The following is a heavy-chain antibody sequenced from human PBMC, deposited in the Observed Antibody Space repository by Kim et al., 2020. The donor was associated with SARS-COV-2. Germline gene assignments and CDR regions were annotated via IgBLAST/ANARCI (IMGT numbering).Heavy chain of an antibody. D-gene: IGHD2-21*01. CDR3: AKVVIMDDYNYYYYNGMDV. CDR1: GFTFDIYA. J-gene: IGHJ6*02. Sequence: GGSLRLSCVASGFTFDIYAMSWVRQAPGKGLEWVSVISGGGVNKFYADSVRDRFTISRDNSKNTLFLQMNSLRDEDTALYYCAKVVIMDDYNYYYYNGMDVGGLGTTVTVSS. V-gene: IGHV3-23*01. CDR2: ISGGGVNK.